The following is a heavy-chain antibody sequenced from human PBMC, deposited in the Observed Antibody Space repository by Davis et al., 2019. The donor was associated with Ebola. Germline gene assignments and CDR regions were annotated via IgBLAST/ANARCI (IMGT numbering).Heavy chain of an antibody. D-gene: IGHD3-22*01. CDR2: IYYSGST. CDR1: GGSISSSSNY. J-gene: IGHJ4*02. CDR3: ARHKEYDSSRYFDY. Sequence: PSETLSLTCTVSGGSISSSSNYWGWIRQPPGKGLEWIGSIYYSGSTYYNPSLKSRVTISVDTSKNQFSLKLSSVTAADTAVYYCARHKEYDSSRYFDYWGQGTLVTVSS. V-gene: IGHV4-39*01.